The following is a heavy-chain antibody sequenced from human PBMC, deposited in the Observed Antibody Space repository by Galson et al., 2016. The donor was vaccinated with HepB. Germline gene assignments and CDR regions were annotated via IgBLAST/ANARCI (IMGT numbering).Heavy chain of an antibody. CDR1: GFTFSSYA. D-gene: IGHD3-10*01. Sequence: SLRLSCAASGFTFSSYAISWVRQAPGKGLEWVSVISGSGGSTYYADSVKGRFTISRDNSKNTLYLQMNSLRAEDTAVYYCAKDKDQFGRIDSWGQGTLVTVSS. J-gene: IGHJ4*02. V-gene: IGHV3-23*01. CDR3: AKDKDQFGRIDS. CDR2: ISGSGGST.